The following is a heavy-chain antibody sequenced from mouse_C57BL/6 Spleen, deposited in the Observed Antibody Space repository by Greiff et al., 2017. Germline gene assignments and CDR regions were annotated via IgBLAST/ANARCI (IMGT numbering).Heavy chain of an antibody. Sequence: EVQVVESGGGLVKPGGSLKLSCAASGFTFSSYTMSWVRQPPEKRLEWVATISGGGGNTYYPDSVKGRFTISRDNAKNTLYLQMSSLRSEDTALYYGARQGGTTVAGDYFDYWGQGTTLTVSS. CDR3: ARQGGTTVAGDYFDY. V-gene: IGHV5-9*01. J-gene: IGHJ2*01. D-gene: IGHD1-1*01. CDR1: GFTFSSYT. CDR2: ISGGGGNT.